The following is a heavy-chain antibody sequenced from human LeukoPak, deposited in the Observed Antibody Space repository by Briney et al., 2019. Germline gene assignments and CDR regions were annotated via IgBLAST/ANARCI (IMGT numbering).Heavy chain of an antibody. CDR3: AKDVCPSPRCLLYFDS. CDR2: ISGFNT. CDR1: GVAFSNYA. V-gene: IGHV3-23*01. D-gene: IGHD2-8*01. J-gene: IGHJ4*02. Sequence: GGSLTLSCTTSGVAFSNYAMNWVRQAPGKGSEWVSGISGFNTYYADSVKGWFTIFRDTSKNVLYLQMDRLRAEATAVYSCAKDVCPSPRCLLYFDSWGQGALVTASS.